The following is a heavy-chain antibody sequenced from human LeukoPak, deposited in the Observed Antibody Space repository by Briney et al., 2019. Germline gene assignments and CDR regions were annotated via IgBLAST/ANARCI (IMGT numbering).Heavy chain of an antibody. Sequence: PSETLSLTCTVSGGSISSSSYYWGWIRQPPGKGLEWIGSIYYSGSTYYNPSLKSRVTISVDTSKNQFSLKLSSVTAADTAVYYCARPSGYGYGYGIDYWGQGTLVTVSS. CDR1: GGSISSSSYY. CDR3: ARPSGYGYGYGIDY. CDR2: IYYSGST. D-gene: IGHD5-18*01. V-gene: IGHV4-39*01. J-gene: IGHJ4*02.